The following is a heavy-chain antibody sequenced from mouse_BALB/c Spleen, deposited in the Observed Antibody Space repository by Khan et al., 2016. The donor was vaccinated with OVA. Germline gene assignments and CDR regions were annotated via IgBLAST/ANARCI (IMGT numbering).Heavy chain of an antibody. J-gene: IGHJ3*01. D-gene: IGHD1-1*01. V-gene: IGHV5-6*01. CDR1: GFTFSTYG. CDR2: VSTGGSYT. Sequence: EVELVESGGGLVKPGGSLKLSCAASGFTFSTYGMSWVRQTPDKRLEWVATVSTGGSYTYYPDSVKGRFTISRDNAKNTLYLQMSGLKSEDTAMFYCTRLAYYYDSEGFAYWGQGPLVTVSA. CDR3: TRLAYYYDSEGFAY.